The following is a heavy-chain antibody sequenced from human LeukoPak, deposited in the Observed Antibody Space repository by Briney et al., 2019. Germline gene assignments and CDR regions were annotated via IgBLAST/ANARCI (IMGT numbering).Heavy chain of an antibody. V-gene: IGHV4-39*07. Sequence: SETLSLTCTVSGGSISSSSYYWGWIRQPPGKGLEWIGSIYYSGSTYYNPSLKSRVTISVDTSKNQFSLKLSSVTAADTAVYYCARGPSSIAALGPDRPWVPPHRGIDYWGQGTLVTVSS. CDR3: ARGPSSIAALGPDRPWVPPHRGIDY. CDR2: IYYSGST. D-gene: IGHD6-6*01. J-gene: IGHJ4*02. CDR1: GGSISSSSYY.